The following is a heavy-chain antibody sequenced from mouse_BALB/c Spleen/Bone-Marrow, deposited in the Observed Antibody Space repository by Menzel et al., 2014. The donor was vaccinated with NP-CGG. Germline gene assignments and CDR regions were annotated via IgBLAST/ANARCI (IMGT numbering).Heavy chain of an antibody. Sequence: ESGAELVRPGSSVKISCKASGYAFSAYWMIWVKQRPGQGLEWIGQIYPGDGDTNYNGKFKGKATLTADKSSSTTYMQLSSLTSEDSSVYFYARSGYDSNYDYWGQGTTLTVSS. CDR3: ARSGYDSNYDY. CDR2: IYPGDGDT. J-gene: IGHJ2*01. D-gene: IGHD1-1*01. V-gene: IGHV1-80*01. CDR1: GYAFSAYW.